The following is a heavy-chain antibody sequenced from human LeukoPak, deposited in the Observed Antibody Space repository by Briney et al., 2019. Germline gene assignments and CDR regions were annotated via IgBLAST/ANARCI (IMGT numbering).Heavy chain of an antibody. D-gene: IGHD5-24*01. Sequence: ASVKVSCKASGYTFTGYYMHWVRQATGQGLEWMGWMNPNSGNTGYAQKFQGRVTMTRNTSISTAYMELSSLRSEDTAVYYCARIRDGYNDAYDIWGQGTMVTVPS. CDR1: GYTFTGYY. CDR2: MNPNSGNT. V-gene: IGHV1-8*02. CDR3: ARIRDGYNDAYDI. J-gene: IGHJ3*02.